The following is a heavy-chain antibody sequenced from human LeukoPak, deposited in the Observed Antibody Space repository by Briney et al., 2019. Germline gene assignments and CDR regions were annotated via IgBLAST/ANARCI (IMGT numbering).Heavy chain of an antibody. CDR2: ISSSSSYI. D-gene: IGHD4-17*01. CDR3: ARERDDYDDPGPLDY. CDR1: GFTFSSYS. V-gene: IGHV3-21*06. J-gene: IGHJ4*02. Sequence: GGSLRLSCAASGFTFSSYSMNWVRQTPGKGLEWVSSISSSSSYIYYADSLKGRFTISRDNAKNSLYLDMNSLRAGDTAVYYCARERDDYDDPGPLDYWGQGTLVTVSS.